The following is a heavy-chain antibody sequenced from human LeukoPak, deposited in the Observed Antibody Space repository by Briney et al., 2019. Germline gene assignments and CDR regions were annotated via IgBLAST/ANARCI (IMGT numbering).Heavy chain of an antibody. Sequence: PGGSLRLSCAASGFTFSDYAMTWVRQAPGKGLEWVSVISGSGGTTYHADSVKGRFTISRDNSKSTLYLQMNSLGADDTAVYYCSSGFWGYYFEYWGQGTLVTVSS. CDR1: GFTFSDYA. V-gene: IGHV3-23*01. D-gene: IGHD3-10*01. CDR3: SSGFWGYYFEY. CDR2: ISGSGGTT. J-gene: IGHJ4*02.